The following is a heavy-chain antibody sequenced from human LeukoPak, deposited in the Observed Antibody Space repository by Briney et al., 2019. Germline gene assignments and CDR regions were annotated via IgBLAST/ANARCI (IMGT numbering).Heavy chain of an antibody. CDR1: GGTFSSYT. CDR2: IIPILGIA. J-gene: IGHJ6*02. CDR3: ASPMVRGAHYGMDV. D-gene: IGHD3-10*01. V-gene: IGHV1-69*02. Sequence: SVKVSCKASGGTFSSYTISWVRLAPGQGLEWMGRIIPILGIANYAQKFQGRVTITADESTSTAYMELSSLRSEDTAVYYCASPMVRGAHYGMDVWGQGTTVTVSS.